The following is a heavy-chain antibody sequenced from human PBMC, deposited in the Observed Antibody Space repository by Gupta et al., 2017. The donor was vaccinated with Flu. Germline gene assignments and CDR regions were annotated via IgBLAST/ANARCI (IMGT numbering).Heavy chain of an antibody. Sequence: EVQLVESGGGLVKPGGSLRPSCAASGFTFTNAWMSWVRQATGKGLEWVGRIKTETEGAATDYAAPVKGRFTISRNDSRDTLYLQMNSLTTEDNAVYYCATIISGDCTGSTCSAFWNYWGQGTLVTVSS. V-gene: IGHV3-15*01. CDR2: IKTETEGAAT. J-gene: IGHJ4*02. CDR3: ATIISGDCTGSTCSAFWNY. CDR1: GFTFTNAW. D-gene: IGHD2-8*02.